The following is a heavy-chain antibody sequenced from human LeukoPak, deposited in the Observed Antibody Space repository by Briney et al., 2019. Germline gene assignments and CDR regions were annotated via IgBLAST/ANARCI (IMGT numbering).Heavy chain of an antibody. D-gene: IGHD6-19*01. J-gene: IGHJ4*02. CDR2: INQDGSAN. CDR1: GFTFRGYW. Sequence: PGGSLRLSCAASGFTFRGYWTTWVRQPPGKGLEWVANINQDGSANFYVDSVKGRFTISRDNAKNSLYLQMNSLRAEDTAVYYCARDPDLYSTGWFYFDFWGQGTLVTVSS. CDR3: ARDPDLYSTGWFYFDF. V-gene: IGHV3-7*03.